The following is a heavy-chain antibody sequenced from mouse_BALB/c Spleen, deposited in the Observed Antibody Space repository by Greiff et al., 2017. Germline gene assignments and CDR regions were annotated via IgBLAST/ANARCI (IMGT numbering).Heavy chain of an antibody. V-gene: IGHV3-2*02. CDR3: ASSYYGNSPWAY. Sequence: EVMLVESGPGLVKPSQSLSLTCTVTGYSITSDYAWNWIRQFPGNKLEWMGYISYSGSTSYNPSLKSRISITRDTSKNQFFLQLNSVTTEDTATYYCASSYYGNSPWAYWGQGTLVTVSA. J-gene: IGHJ3*01. D-gene: IGHD2-10*01. CDR2: ISYSGST. CDR1: GYSITSDYA.